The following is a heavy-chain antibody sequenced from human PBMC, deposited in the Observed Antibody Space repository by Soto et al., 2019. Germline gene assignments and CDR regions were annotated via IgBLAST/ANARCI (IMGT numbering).Heavy chain of an antibody. CDR3: ARDRASISAGGAFDI. J-gene: IGHJ3*02. CDR2: IIPILHMA. CDR1: GGTFSSYT. D-gene: IGHD6-6*01. Sequence: SVKVSCKASGGTFSSYTISWVRQAPGQGLEWMGRIIPILHMANYAQKFQDRVTITADKSTSTAYMDLSSLRSEDTAVYYCARDRASISAGGAFDIWGQGTMDTVSS. V-gene: IGHV1-69*04.